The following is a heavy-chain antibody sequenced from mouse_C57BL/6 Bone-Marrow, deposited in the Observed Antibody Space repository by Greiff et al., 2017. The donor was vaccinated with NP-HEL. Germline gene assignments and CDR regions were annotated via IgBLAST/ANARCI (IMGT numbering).Heavy chain of an antibody. Sequence: VMLVESGAELARPGASVKLSCKASGYTFTSYGISWVKQRTGQGLEWIGEIYPRSGNTYYNEKFKGKATLTEDKSSSTAYMELRSLTSEDSAVYFCAKDPGPYYFDYWGQGTTLTVSS. J-gene: IGHJ2*01. V-gene: IGHV1-81*01. CDR3: AKDPGPYYFDY. D-gene: IGHD3-1*01. CDR1: GYTFTSYG. CDR2: IYPRSGNT.